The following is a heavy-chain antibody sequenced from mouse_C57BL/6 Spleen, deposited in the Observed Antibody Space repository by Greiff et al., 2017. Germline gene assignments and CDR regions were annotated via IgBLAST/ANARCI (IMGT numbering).Heavy chain of an antibody. J-gene: IGHJ1*03. CDR2: IDPETGGT. CDR1: GYTFTDYE. D-gene: IGHD1-1*01. Sequence: QVQLQQSGAELVRPGASVTLSCKASGYTFTDYEMHWVKQTPGHGLEWIGAIDPETGGTAYNQKFKGKAILTADKSSSTAYMALRSLTSEDSAVXYCTGDEFTTGVADWYFDVWGTGTTVTVSS. V-gene: IGHV1-15*01. CDR3: TGDEFTTGVADWYFDV.